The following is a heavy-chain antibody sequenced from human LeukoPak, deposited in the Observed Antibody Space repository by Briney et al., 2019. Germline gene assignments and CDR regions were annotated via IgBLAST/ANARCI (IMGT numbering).Heavy chain of an antibody. D-gene: IGHD1-26*01. V-gene: IGHV3-23*01. Sequence: GGSLRLSCAAPGFTFSSYAMSWVRQAPGKGLEWVSAISGSGGSTYYADSVKGRFTISRDNSKNTLYLQMNSLRAEDTAVYYCAKDWEYSGNPAFGYWGQGTLVTVSS. J-gene: IGHJ4*02. CDR3: AKDWEYSGNPAFGY. CDR1: GFTFSSYA. CDR2: ISGSGGST.